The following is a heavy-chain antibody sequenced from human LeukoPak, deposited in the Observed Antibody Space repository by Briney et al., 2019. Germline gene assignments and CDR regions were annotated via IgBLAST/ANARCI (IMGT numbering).Heavy chain of an antibody. Sequence: ASVKVSCKASGYTFTSYGISWVRQAPGQGLEWMGWISAYNANTNYAQKFQGRVTMTTDTSTSTANMELRSLRSDDTAVYYCARNSFDSGLWYFDYWGQGTLVTVSS. CDR3: ARNSFDSGLWYFDY. CDR2: ISAYNANT. V-gene: IGHV1-18*01. D-gene: IGHD3-22*01. J-gene: IGHJ4*02. CDR1: GYTFTSYG.